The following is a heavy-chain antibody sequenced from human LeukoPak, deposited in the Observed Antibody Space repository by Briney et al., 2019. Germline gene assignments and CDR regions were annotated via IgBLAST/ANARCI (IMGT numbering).Heavy chain of an antibody. CDR3: ARDPLVGATLFDP. Sequence: SQTLSLTCTVSGGSISSGSYYWSWIRQPAGKGLEWIGRIYTSGSTNYNPSLKSRVTISVDTSKNQFSLKLSSVTAADTAVYYCARDPLVGATLFDPWGQGTLVTVSS. CDR1: GGSISSGSYY. D-gene: IGHD1-26*01. V-gene: IGHV4-61*02. CDR2: IYTSGST. J-gene: IGHJ5*02.